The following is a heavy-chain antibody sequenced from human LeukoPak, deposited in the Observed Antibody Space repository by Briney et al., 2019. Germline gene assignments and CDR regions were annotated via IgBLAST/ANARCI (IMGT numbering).Heavy chain of an antibody. CDR3: ARATGIAAAGPHYYFDY. D-gene: IGHD6-13*01. Sequence: SETLSLTCAVYGGSFSGYYWSWIRQPPGKGLEWIGEINHSGSTNYNPSLKSRVTISVDTSKDQFSLKLSSVTAADTAVYYCARATGIAAAGPHYYFDYWGQGTLVTVSS. J-gene: IGHJ4*02. CDR1: GGSFSGYY. CDR2: INHSGST. V-gene: IGHV4-34*01.